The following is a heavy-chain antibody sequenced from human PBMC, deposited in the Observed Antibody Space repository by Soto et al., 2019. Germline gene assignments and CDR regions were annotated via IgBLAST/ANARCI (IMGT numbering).Heavy chain of an antibody. J-gene: IGHJ3*02. D-gene: IGHD2-15*01. CDR2: INAGNGNT. CDR1: GYTFTSYA. CDR3: ARPCRYCSGGSCMHDAFDI. V-gene: IGHV1-3*01. Sequence: ASVKVSCKASGYTFTSYAMHWVRQAPGQRLECMVLINAGNGNTKYSQKFQGRVTITMDTSASTVYMELSSLRSEDTAVYFCARPCRYCSGGSCMHDAFDIWGQGTMVTVSS.